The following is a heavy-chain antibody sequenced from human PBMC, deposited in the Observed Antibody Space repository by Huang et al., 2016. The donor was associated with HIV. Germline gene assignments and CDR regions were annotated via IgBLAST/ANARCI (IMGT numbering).Heavy chain of an antibody. CDR1: GYMFASYT. CDR2: INASTEKS. J-gene: IGHJ5*02. V-gene: IGHV7-4-1*04. Sequence: QVRLVPSGSELKKPGASVKISCKTSGYMFASYTIPLVQQATGQGRAWIGCINASTEKSASSPASPCRLLWSFNTSINMAYLEINGLESQDTAVYFCGRGGGGGSWQTPLVWLDPWGQGTLISVSS. D-gene: IGHD2-15*01. CDR3: GRGGGGGSWQTPLVWLDP.